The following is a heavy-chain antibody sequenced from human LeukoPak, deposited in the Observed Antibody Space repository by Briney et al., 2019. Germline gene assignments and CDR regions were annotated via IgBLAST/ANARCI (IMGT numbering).Heavy chain of an antibody. V-gene: IGHV4-34*01. CDR1: GGSFSGYY. J-gene: IGHJ4*02. CDR2: INHSGST. Sequence: SETLSLTCAVYGGSFSGYYWSWIRQPPGKGLEWIGEINHSGSTNYNPSLKSRVPISVDTSKNQFSLKLSSVTAADTAVYYCARDRGRSYFDYWGQGTLVTVSS. D-gene: IGHD3-10*01. CDR3: ARDRGRSYFDY.